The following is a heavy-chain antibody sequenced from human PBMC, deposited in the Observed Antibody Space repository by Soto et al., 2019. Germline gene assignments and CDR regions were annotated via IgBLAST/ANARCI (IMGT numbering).Heavy chain of an antibody. CDR3: SRDVVVGAKALNY. V-gene: IGHV3-7*01. Sequence: GGSLRLSCAASGFTFSNSWITWVRQAPGKGLEWVANIKEDGSEKHYVDSVKGRFTISRDNAKNSLYLQMNSLRVEDTAVYFCSRDVVVGAKALNYWGQGALVTVSS. D-gene: IGHD2-15*01. CDR2: IKEDGSEK. CDR1: GFTFSNSW. J-gene: IGHJ4*02.